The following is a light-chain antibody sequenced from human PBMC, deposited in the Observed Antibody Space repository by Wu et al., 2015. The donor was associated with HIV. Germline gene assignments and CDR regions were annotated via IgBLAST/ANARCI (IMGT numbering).Light chain of an antibody. CDR3: QKFDSRPLYT. J-gene: IGKJ3*01. V-gene: IGKV1-5*03. CDR1: QSISSW. CDR2: KAS. Sequence: DIQMTQSPSTLSASVGDRVTITCRASQSISSWLAWYQQKPGKAPKLLIYKASSLESGVPSRFSGSGSGTEFTLTISSLQPDDFATYYCQKFDSRPLYTFGPGTKVEIK.